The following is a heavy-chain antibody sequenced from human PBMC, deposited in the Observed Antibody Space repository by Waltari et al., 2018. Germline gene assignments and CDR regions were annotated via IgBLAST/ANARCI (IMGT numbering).Heavy chain of an antibody. CDR1: GGSISSGSYY. Sequence: QVQLQESGPGLVKPSQTLSLTCTVSGGSISSGSYYWSWIRQPAGKGLEWIGRIYTSGSTNYSPSLKSRVTISVDTSKNQFSLKLSSVTAADTAVYYCAREIRRDGYLDYWGQGTLVTVSS. CDR2: IYTSGST. CDR3: AREIRRDGYLDY. V-gene: IGHV4-61*02. J-gene: IGHJ4*02.